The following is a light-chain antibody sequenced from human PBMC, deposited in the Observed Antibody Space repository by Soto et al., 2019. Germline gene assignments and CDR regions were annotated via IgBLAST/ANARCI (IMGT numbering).Light chain of an antibody. CDR3: RSFDSSLSVV. J-gene: IGLJ2*01. V-gene: IGLV1-40*01. Sequence: QSVLTQPPSVSGAPGQRVTISCTGSSSNIGAGYDVHWYQQLPGRAPKLLIYGNTNRPSGVPDRFSGSKSGTSASLAITGLQAEDEADYYCRSFDSSLSVVFGGGTKLPVL. CDR1: SSNIGAGYD. CDR2: GNT.